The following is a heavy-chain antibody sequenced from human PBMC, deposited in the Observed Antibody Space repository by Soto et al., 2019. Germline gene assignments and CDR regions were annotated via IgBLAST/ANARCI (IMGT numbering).Heavy chain of an antibody. CDR1: GFTFSSYG. J-gene: IGHJ6*03. D-gene: IGHD3-10*01. Sequence: PWGSLRLSCAASGFTFSSYGMHWVRQAPGKGLEWVAVIWYDGSNKYYADSVKGRFTISRDNSKNTLYLQMNSLRAEDTAVYYCARDQLWFGEGYMDVWGKGTTVTVSS. CDR3: ARDQLWFGEGYMDV. CDR2: IWYDGSNK. V-gene: IGHV3-33*01.